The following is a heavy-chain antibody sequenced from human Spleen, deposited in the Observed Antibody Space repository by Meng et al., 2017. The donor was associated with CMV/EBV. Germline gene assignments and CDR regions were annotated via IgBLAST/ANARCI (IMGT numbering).Heavy chain of an antibody. CDR2: IYTSGST. V-gene: IGHV4-4*07. J-gene: IGHJ5*02. CDR3: AREPEGINWFDP. Sequence: GQPRGAGHGLVRRSAPLSLTWPVSGGPISSYYWSWIRQPAGKGLEWIGRIYTSGSTNYNPSLKSRVTMSVDTSKNQFSLKLSSVTAADTAVYYCAREPEGINWFDPWGQGTLVTVSS. D-gene: IGHD6-13*01. CDR1: GGPISSYY.